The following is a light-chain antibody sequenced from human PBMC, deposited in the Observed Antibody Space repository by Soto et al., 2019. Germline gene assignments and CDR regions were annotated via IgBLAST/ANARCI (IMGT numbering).Light chain of an antibody. CDR2: KVS. V-gene: IGKV2-30*01. CDR3: MQGTHWRPIT. CDR1: QSLVYSDGNTY. Sequence: DVGMTQSPLSLPGTLGQPASISCRSSQSLVYSDGNTYLNWFQQRPGQSPRRLIYKVSNRDSAVPDRFSPSGSGNDFTLQTTTVQAEDVGIYYCMQGTHWRPITLGQGTRLEIK. J-gene: IGKJ5*01.